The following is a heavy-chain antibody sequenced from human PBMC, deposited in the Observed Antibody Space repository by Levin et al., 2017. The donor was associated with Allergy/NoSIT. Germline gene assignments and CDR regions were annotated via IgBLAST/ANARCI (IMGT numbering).Heavy chain of an antibody. J-gene: IGHJ5*02. D-gene: IGHD1-1*01. Sequence: QRGESLKISCAASGFIFTNYAIHWVRQAPGKGLEWVAVISYDGSNKFYADSVKGRFTISRDNSKNTLYLQMNSLRVEDTAVYYCARDQNADHSWGQGTLVTVSS. V-gene: IGHV3-30-3*01. CDR1: GFIFTNYA. CDR3: ARDQNADHS. CDR2: ISYDGSNK.